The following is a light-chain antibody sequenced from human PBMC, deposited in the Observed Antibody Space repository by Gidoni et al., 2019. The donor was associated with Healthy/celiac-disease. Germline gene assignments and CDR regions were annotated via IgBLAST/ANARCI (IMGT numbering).Light chain of an antibody. V-gene: IGLV2-8*01. Sequence: QSALTQPPSASGSPGQSVPISCTGTSSDVGGYNYVSWYHQHPGKAPKRMISEVSKRPSGGPDRFSGSKSGNTASLTVSGLQAEDEADYYCSSYAGSNNWGVFGGGTKRTVL. CDR1: SSDVGGYNY. J-gene: IGLJ3*02. CDR3: SSYAGSNNWGV. CDR2: EVS.